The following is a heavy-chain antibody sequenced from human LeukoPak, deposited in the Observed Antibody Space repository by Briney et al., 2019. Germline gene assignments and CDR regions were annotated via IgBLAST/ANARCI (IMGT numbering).Heavy chain of an antibody. V-gene: IGHV4-59*05. CDR3: ARHYGP. CDR2: IYDSGST. D-gene: IGHD3-16*01. J-gene: IGHJ5*02. CDR1: GGSISSYY. Sequence: SETLSLTCTVSGGSISSYYWNWIRQPPGKGLEWIGSIYDSGSTYYNPSLKSRVTISVDTSKNQFSLKLNSVTAADTAVYYCARHYGPWGQGTLVTVSS.